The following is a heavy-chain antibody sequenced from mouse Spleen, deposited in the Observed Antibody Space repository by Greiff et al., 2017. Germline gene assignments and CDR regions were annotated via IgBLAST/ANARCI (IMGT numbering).Heavy chain of an antibody. J-gene: IGHJ1*01. CDR1: GYTFTDYE. CDR2: IDPETGCT. CDR3: TNLITTGRHWDLDV. Sequence: QVHVKPSGAELVRPGASVTLSCKASGYTFTDYEMHWVKPTPVHGLEWIGAIDPETGCTAYNQKFKGKAILTADKSSSTAYMELRSLTSEDSAVYYCTNLITTGRHWDLDVWGAGTTVTVSS. D-gene: IGHD1-1*01. V-gene: IGHV1-15*01.